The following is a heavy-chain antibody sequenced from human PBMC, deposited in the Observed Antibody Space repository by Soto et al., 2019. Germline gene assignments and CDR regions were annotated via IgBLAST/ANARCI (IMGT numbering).Heavy chain of an antibody. J-gene: IGHJ4*02. Sequence: GESLKISCTSSGCYFTRHAMSWVRQAPGRGLEWVSAINGEGSSTWYADSVKGRFTISRDNSKNTLYLQMNSLRADDTAFYYCAKGSASSRPYYFDSWGQGTLVTVSS. CDR1: GCYFTRHA. V-gene: IGHV3-23*01. CDR2: INGEGSST. CDR3: AKGSASSRPYYFDS. D-gene: IGHD6-6*01.